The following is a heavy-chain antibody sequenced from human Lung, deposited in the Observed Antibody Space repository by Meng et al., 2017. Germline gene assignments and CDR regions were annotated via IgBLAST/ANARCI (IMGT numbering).Heavy chain of an antibody. J-gene: IGHJ4*02. CDR2: IYQSGST. V-gene: IGHV4-4*02. Sequence: VPLRDSGPWVVRPLDTLSLPCAVSGGSVSSSNWWSWVRHPTGKGLGWIGEIYQSGSTTYNPSLKSRVTISVDKSKNPFSLKLSSVTAAETAVYYCARRGLWLDPQNFDYWGQGTLVTVSS. D-gene: IGHD6-19*01. CDR1: GGSVSSSNW. CDR3: ARRGLWLDPQNFDY.